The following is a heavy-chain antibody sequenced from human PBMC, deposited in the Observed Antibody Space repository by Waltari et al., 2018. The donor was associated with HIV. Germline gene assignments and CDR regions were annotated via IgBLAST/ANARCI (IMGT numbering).Heavy chain of an antibody. CDR3: GRTSIVPSDGSVDV. CDR1: GYTFTSYY. V-gene: IGHV1-2*06. J-gene: IGHJ6*02. CDR2: IDPTTGTT. Sequence: QVRLVQSGAEVKKPGASVRVSCKDSGYTFTSYYIHWVRQAPGQGLEWMGRIDPTTGTTSYSQRFQDRVTMTRDTSITTSYMELSRLRNDDMATYYCGRTSIVPSDGSVDVWGQGTTVIVSS. D-gene: IGHD2-21*01.